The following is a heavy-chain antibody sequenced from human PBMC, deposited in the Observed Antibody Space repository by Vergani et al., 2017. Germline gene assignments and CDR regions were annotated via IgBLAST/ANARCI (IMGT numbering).Heavy chain of an antibody. Sequence: EVQLLESGGGLVQPGGSLRLSCEASGFSFPGYAMSWVRQAPGKGLEWVSSVSGSSATPYYADSVKGRFIISRDNSKNTLYLQMNSLRAEDTAVYYCAKGVATLDYWGQGTLVTVSS. CDR2: VSGSSATP. J-gene: IGHJ4*02. D-gene: IGHD5-12*01. V-gene: IGHV3-23*01. CDR3: AKGVATLDY. CDR1: GFSFPGYA.